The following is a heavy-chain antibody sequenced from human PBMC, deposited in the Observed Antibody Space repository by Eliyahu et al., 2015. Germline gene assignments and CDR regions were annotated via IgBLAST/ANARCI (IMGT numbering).Heavy chain of an antibody. CDR3: AKDWDFWSGYYIHYGMDV. J-gene: IGHJ6*02. CDR2: ISYDGSNK. D-gene: IGHD3-3*01. Sequence: QVQLVESGGGVVQPGRSLRLSCAASGFTFSSYGXHWVRQAPGKRLEWVAVISYDGSNKYYADSVKGRFTISRDNSKNTLYLQMNSLRAEDTAVYYCAKDWDFWSGYYIHYGMDVWGQGTTVTVSS. V-gene: IGHV3-30*18. CDR1: GFTFSSYG.